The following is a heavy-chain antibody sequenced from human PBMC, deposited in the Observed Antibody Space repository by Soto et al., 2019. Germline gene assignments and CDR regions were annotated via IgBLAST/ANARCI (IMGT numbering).Heavy chain of an antibody. CDR2: MNPNSGNT. J-gene: IGHJ4*02. D-gene: IGHD3-22*01. CDR3: ARVTYYDSSGYYPFGY. CDR1: GYTFTSYD. Sequence: ASVKVSCKASGYTFTSYDINWVRQATGQGLEWMGWMNPNSGNTGYAQKFQGRVTMTRNTSISTAYMELSSLRSEDTAVYYCARVTYYDSSGYYPFGYWGQGTLVTVSS. V-gene: IGHV1-8*01.